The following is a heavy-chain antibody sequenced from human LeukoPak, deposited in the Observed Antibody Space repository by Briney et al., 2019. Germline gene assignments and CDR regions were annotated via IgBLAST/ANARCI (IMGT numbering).Heavy chain of an antibody. Sequence: AGGSLRLSCAASGXTFSDYAMNWVRQAPGKGLEWVSYISSSANIIYYEDSVKGRVTISRDNAKNSLYLQMNSLRAEDTAVYYCARDGRTYGDAFDIWGQGTVVTVSS. CDR2: ISSSANII. CDR1: GXTFSDYA. D-gene: IGHD4-17*01. V-gene: IGHV3-48*03. J-gene: IGHJ3*02. CDR3: ARDGRTYGDAFDI.